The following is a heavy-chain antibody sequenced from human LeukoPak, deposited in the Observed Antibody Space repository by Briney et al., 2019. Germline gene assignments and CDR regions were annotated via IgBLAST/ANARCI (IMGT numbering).Heavy chain of an antibody. CDR1: GGTFSSYA. V-gene: IGHV1-69*13. J-gene: IGHJ4*02. D-gene: IGHD5-18*01. Sequence: SVKASCKASGGTFSSYAISWVRQAPGQGLEWMGGIIPIFGTANYAQKFQGRVTITADESTSTAYMELSSLRSEDTAVYYCASGGYSYGVLGFDYWGQGTLVTVSS. CDR2: IIPIFGTA. CDR3: ASGGYSYGVLGFDY.